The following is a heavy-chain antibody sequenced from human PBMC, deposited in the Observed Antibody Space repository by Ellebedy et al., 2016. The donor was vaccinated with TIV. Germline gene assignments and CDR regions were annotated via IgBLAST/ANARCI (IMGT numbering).Heavy chain of an antibody. Sequence: GGSLRLSCAASGFTFSTYMSWVRQAPGRGLEWVSTIYSSGVTYYAGSVKGRFTISRDNSKNTLYLQMNSLRAEDTAVYYCAGGISVAGTSLGFWGQGTLVTVSS. V-gene: IGHV3-53*01. CDR3: AGGISVAGTSLGF. J-gene: IGHJ4*02. CDR1: GFTFSTY. CDR2: IYSSGVT. D-gene: IGHD6-19*01.